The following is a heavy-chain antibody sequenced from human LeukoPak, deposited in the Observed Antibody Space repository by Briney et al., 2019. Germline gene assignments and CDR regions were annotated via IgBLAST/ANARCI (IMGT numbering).Heavy chain of an antibody. CDR2: ISGDGGST. J-gene: IGHJ4*02. D-gene: IGHD1-26*01. CDR1: GFTFDDYA. Sequence: GRSLRLSCAASGFTFDDYAMHWVRQAPGKGLEWVSLISGDGGSTYYADSVKGRFTISRDNSKNSLYLQMNSLRTEDTALYYCAKDTGLSGSYDFDYWGQGTLVTVSS. CDR3: AKDTGLSGSYDFDY. V-gene: IGHV3-43*02.